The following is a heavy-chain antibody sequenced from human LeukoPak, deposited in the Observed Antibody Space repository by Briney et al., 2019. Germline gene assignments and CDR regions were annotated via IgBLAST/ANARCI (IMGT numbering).Heavy chain of an antibody. Sequence: PGRSLRLSCTASGFTFGDYTMSWVRQAPGKGLEWVGFIRSKAYGGTTEYAASVKGRFTISRDDSKSIAFLQMNSLKTEDTAVYHCTRVDSYGGSFDYWGQGTLVTVSS. CDR1: GFTFGDYT. D-gene: IGHD5-18*01. V-gene: IGHV3-49*04. CDR2: IRSKAYGGTT. J-gene: IGHJ4*02. CDR3: TRVDSYGGSFDY.